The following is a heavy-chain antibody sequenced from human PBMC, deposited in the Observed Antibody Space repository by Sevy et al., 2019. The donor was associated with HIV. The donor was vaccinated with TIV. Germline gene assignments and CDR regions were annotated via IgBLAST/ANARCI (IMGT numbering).Heavy chain of an antibody. CDR1: GGSIRSSSYY. J-gene: IGHJ4*02. CDR3: ARLLYDRSGYYYFNS. Sequence: SETLSLTCSVSGGSIRSSSYYWGWIRQPPGKGLEWMGSIYYSGSTYDNPSLKSRVTISVDTSKSQFSLKLSSVTAADTAVYYCARLLYDRSGYYYFNSWGQGTLVTVSS. D-gene: IGHD3-22*01. V-gene: IGHV4-39*01. CDR2: IYYSGST.